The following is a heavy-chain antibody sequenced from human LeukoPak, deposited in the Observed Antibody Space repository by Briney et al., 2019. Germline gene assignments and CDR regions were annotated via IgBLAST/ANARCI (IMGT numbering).Heavy chain of an antibody. CDR3: ARAKISITMIVVVDYYGMDV. CDR2: MNPNSGNT. CDR1: GYTFTSYD. V-gene: IGHV1-8*01. J-gene: IGHJ6*02. Sequence: ASVKVSRKASGYTFTSYDINWVRQATGQGLEWMGWMNPNSGNTGYAQKFRGRVTMTRNTSISTAYMELSSLRSEDTAVYYCARAKISITMIVVVDYYGMDVWGQGTTVTVSS. D-gene: IGHD3-22*01.